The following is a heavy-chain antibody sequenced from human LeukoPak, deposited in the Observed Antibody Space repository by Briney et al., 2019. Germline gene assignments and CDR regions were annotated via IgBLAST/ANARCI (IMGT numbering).Heavy chain of an antibody. V-gene: IGHV3-23*01. J-gene: IGHJ4*02. CDR3: AKDPYGTRYFDY. CDR1: GFIFSTYA. CDR2: LSGSGYNT. D-gene: IGHD2-2*01. Sequence: PGGSLRLSCAASGFIFSTYAMSWVRQAPGKGLEWVSSLSGSGYNTYYADSVKGRFTISRDNSKNTVYLQMNSLRAEDTAVYYCAKDPYGTRYFDYWGQGTLVTVSS.